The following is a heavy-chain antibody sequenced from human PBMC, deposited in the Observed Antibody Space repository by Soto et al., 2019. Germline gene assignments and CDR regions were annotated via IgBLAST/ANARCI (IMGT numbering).Heavy chain of an antibody. D-gene: IGHD6-19*01. V-gene: IGHV3-33*01. Sequence: GGSLRLSCAASGFTFSSYGMHWVRQAPGKGLEWVAVIWYDGSNKYYADSVKGRFTISRDNSKNTLYLQMNSLRAEDTAVYYCARGGAWLAVNNWFDPWGQGTLVTVSS. CDR1: GFTFSSYG. CDR3: ARGGAWLAVNNWFDP. J-gene: IGHJ5*02. CDR2: IWYDGSNK.